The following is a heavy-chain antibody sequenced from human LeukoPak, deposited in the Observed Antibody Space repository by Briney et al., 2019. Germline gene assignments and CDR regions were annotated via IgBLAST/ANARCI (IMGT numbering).Heavy chain of an antibody. V-gene: IGHV3-21*01. D-gene: IGHD6-6*01. CDR1: GFTFSSYN. Sequence: GGSLRLSCAASGFTFSSYNMNWVRQAPGKGLEWVSSISSSSSYIYYADSVRGRFTISRDNSKNTLYLRMNSLRAEDTAVYYCAKDYGSSSGLANWGQGTLVTVSS. J-gene: IGHJ4*02. CDR2: ISSSSSYI. CDR3: AKDYGSSSGLAN.